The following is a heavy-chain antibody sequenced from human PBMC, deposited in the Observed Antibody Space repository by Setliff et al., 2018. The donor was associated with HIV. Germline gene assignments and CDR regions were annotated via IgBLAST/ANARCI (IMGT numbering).Heavy chain of an antibody. CDR1: GGSLSSSSYY. CDR3: ARHVRARWFDP. V-gene: IGHV4-39*01. J-gene: IGHJ5*02. CDR2: IDYSGNT. Sequence: SETLSLTCTVSGGSLSSSSYYWGWIRQPPGEGLEWIGSIDYSGNTYYSPSVNSRVTTSVDTSKNQFSLILTSVTAADTAVYYCARHVRARWFDPWGQGTLVTVSS.